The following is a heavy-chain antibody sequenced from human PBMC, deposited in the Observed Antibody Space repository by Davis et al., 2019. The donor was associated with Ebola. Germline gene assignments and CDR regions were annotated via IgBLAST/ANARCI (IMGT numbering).Heavy chain of an antibody. Sequence: ASVKVSCKASGYTFTSYYMHWVRQAPGQGLEWMGIINPSGGSTSYAQKFQGRVTMTRDTSTSTVYMELSSLRSEDTAVYYCARYKYYYDSSGYYYYAFDIWGQGTMVTVSS. V-gene: IGHV1-46*01. J-gene: IGHJ3*02. CDR2: INPSGGST. CDR3: ARYKYYYDSSGYYYYAFDI. D-gene: IGHD3-22*01. CDR1: GYTFTSYY.